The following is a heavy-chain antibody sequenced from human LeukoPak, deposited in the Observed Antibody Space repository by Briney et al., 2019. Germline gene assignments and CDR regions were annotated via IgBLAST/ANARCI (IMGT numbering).Heavy chain of an antibody. V-gene: IGHV3-23*01. Sequence: GGSLRLSCAASGFTFSSYAMSWVRQAPGKGLEWVSAIRGSGGSTYCADSVKGRFTISRDNSKNTLYLQMNSLRAEDTAVYYCATDSYVFRYFDWLSDRNWFDPWGQGTLVTVSS. CDR1: GFTFSSYA. CDR2: IRGSGGST. CDR3: ATDSYVFRYFDWLSDRNWFDP. J-gene: IGHJ5*02. D-gene: IGHD3-9*01.